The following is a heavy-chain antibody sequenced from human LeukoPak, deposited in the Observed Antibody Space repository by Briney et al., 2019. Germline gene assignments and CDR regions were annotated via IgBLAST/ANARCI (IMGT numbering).Heavy chain of an antibody. CDR2: LNWNGDTT. Sequence: TGGSLRLSCAASGFTFDEYAMSWVRQLPGKGLEWVSGLNWNGDTTDYADSVRGRFTISRDNAKNSLYLQMNSLTAEDTAFYYCASRHSDGYFDCWGQGTLVTVSS. J-gene: IGHJ4*02. CDR3: ASRHSDGYFDC. CDR1: GFTFDEYA. V-gene: IGHV3-20*04. D-gene: IGHD3-22*01.